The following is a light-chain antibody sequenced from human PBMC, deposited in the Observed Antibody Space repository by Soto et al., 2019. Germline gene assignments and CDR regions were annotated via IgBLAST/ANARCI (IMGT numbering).Light chain of an antibody. CDR2: DAS. CDR3: QQRINWPPTWT. J-gene: IGKJ1*01. CDR1: QSVSSY. Sequence: EIVLTQSPATLSLSPGERATLSCRASQSVSSYLAWYQHKPGQAPRLLINDASKRATGIPARFSGSGSGTDFTLTISSLEPEDFAVYYCQQRINWPPTWTFGQGTRVEIK. V-gene: IGKV3-11*01.